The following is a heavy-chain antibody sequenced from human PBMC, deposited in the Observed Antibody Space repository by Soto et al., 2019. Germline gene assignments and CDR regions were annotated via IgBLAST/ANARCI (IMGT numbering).Heavy chain of an antibody. CDR1: GVTFSSSI. CDR3: APVPVPGNNNWFDP. CDR2: IVIGRGNT. J-gene: IGHJ5*02. Sequence: QMQLVHSGPEVKKPGTSVKVSCKASGVTFSSSIVQWVRQARGQRLECIGWIVIGRGNTNYAQKFHERVTISKDMSTRTAYMELNSLRSEGTAVYYCAPVPVPGNNNWFDPWGQGTLVTVSS. D-gene: IGHD6-19*01. V-gene: IGHV1-58*01.